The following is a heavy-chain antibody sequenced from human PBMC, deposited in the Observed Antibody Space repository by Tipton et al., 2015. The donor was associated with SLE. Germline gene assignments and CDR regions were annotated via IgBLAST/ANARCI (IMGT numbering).Heavy chain of an antibody. CDR2: IHHSGST. Sequence: TLSLTCTVSGDSISSGVYYWSWIRQRPGEGLEWFGYIHHSGSTYYSPSLKSRVTISVDTSKNQFSLKLSSVTAADTAVYYCARGASPPATAGTVWFDPWGQGALVTVSS. D-gene: IGHD1-1*01. CDR3: ARGASPPATAGTVWFDP. V-gene: IGHV4-31*03. J-gene: IGHJ5*02. CDR1: GDSISSGVYY.